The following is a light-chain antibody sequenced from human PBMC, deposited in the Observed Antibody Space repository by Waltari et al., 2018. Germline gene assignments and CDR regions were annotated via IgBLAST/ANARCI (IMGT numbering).Light chain of an antibody. V-gene: IGLV2-14*03. Sequence: SALTQPASVSGSPEPSITLSCTGTISDLDNYNFFSWYKQHPGKAPKLMIYDVSKRPSGVSNRFSGSKSGNTASLTISGLQAEDEADYYCSSYTSSTTALFGTGTRVTVL. CDR3: SSYTSSTTAL. CDR1: ISDLDNYNF. J-gene: IGLJ1*01. CDR2: DVS.